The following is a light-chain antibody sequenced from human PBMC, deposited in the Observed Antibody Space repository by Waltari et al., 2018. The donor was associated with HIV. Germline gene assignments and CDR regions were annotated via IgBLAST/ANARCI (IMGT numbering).Light chain of an antibody. CDR1: TSNIGSSS. V-gene: IGLV1-47*01. J-gene: IGLJ3*02. Sequence: QPVLTQLPSMSGTPGPTVTISCSGSTSNIGSSSIYWYQHLPGTTPRLLIYSNNERPSGVPDRFSGSKSGTSASLTISGLRSEDEADYYCSTWDESQSFQVFGGGTKVTVL. CDR2: SNN. CDR3: STWDESQSFQV.